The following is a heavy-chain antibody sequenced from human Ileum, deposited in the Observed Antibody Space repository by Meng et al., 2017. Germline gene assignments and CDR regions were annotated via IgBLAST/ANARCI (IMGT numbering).Heavy chain of an antibody. CDR2: INTNTGDP. J-gene: IGHJ4*02. V-gene: IGHV7-4-1*02. CDR3: AREPRRFDH. Sequence: QVQLVQSGSELKNPGASVKVSCKGSGYTFNNYGMNWVRQAPGQGLEWMGWINTNTGDPTYAQAFTGRFVFSLDTSVNTAYLQISSLKAEDTAIYYCAREPRRFDHWGQGTLVTVSS. CDR1: GYTFNNYG.